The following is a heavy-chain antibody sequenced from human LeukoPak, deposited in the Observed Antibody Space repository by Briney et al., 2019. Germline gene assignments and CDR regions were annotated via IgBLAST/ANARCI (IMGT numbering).Heavy chain of an antibody. CDR1: GYSFTSYW. V-gene: IGHV5-51*01. Sequence: GESLKISCKGSGYSFTSYWIGWVRQMPGKGLEWMGIIYPGDSDTRYSPSFQGQVTISADKSISTAYLQWSSLKASDTAMYYCARPSRGVYCSSTSCYAVDGGYFDYWGQETLVTVSS. J-gene: IGHJ4*02. D-gene: IGHD2-2*01. CDR2: IYPGDSDT. CDR3: ARPSRGVYCSSTSCYAVDGGYFDY.